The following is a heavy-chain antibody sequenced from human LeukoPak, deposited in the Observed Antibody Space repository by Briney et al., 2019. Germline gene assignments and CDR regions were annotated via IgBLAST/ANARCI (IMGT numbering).Heavy chain of an antibody. Sequence: SETLSLTCTVSGGSISSSSYYWGWIRQPPGKGLEWIGYIYYSGSTNYNPSLKSRVTISVDTSKNQFSLKLSSVAAADTAVYYCARFWSGPLGDNWFDPWGQGTLVTVSS. CDR1: GGSISSSSYY. CDR3: ARFWSGPLGDNWFDP. V-gene: IGHV4-61*05. J-gene: IGHJ5*02. CDR2: IYYSGST. D-gene: IGHD3-3*01.